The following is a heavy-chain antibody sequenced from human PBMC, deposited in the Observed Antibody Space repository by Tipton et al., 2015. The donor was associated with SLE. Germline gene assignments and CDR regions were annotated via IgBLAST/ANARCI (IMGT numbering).Heavy chain of an antibody. V-gene: IGHV4-59*01. CDR1: GGSISSYY. D-gene: IGHD4-11*01. J-gene: IGHJ4*02. CDR2: IYYSGST. CDR3: ARGAHSNYPDY. Sequence: TLSLTCAVSGGSISSYYWSWIRQPPGKGLEWIGYIYYSGSTNYNPSLKSRVTISVDTSKNQFSLKLSSVTAADTAVYYCARGAHSNYPDYWGQGTLVTVSS.